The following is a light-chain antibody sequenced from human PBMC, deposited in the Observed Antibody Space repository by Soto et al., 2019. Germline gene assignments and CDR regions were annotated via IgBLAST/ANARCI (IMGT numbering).Light chain of an antibody. CDR3: QQLNSCPWT. J-gene: IGKJ1*01. V-gene: IGKV1-12*02. CDR2: DAC. CDR1: QGVNSW. Sequence: DIQMTQSPSSVSASVGDRVTITCRASQGVNSWLAWYQQKPGKAPKLRMYDACSLVSGVPSRFSGSGSGTDFPLTIRGLKPEDFAIYYCQQLNSCPWTFGQGTKVEIK.